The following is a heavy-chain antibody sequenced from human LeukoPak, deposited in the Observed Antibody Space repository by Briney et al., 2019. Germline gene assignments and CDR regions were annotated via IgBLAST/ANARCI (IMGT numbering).Heavy chain of an antibody. CDR3: ARARYSSGWYGGVRAFDI. D-gene: IGHD6-19*01. Sequence: SETLSLTCTVSGGPISSGDYYWSWIRQPPGKGLEWIGYIYYSGSTYYNPSLKSRVTISVDTSKNQFSLKLSSVTAADTAVYYCARARYSSGWYGGVRAFDIWGQGTMVTVSS. V-gene: IGHV4-30-4*01. CDR2: IYYSGST. CDR1: GGPISSGDYY. J-gene: IGHJ3*02.